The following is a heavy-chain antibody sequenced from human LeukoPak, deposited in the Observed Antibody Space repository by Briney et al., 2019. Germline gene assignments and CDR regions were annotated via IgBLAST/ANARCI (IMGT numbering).Heavy chain of an antibody. J-gene: IGHJ5*01. CDR2: IDHSGRT. CDR1: GGSFSRPF. D-gene: IGHD3-10*01. Sequence: SETLSLTCAVSGGSFSRPFWSWIRQTPGKGLEWIGEIDHSGRTDYNPSLEGRVSMSVDTSKNQFSLRLTSVTAADTAVYFCARAERRINLARGVFGSHFDSWGQGTLVSVSS. V-gene: IGHV4-34*01. CDR3: ARAERRINLARGVFGSHFDS.